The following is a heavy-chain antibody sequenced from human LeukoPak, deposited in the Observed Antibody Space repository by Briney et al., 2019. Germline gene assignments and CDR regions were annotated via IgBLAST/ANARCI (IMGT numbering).Heavy chain of an antibody. J-gene: IGHJ6*02. D-gene: IGHD3-10*01. V-gene: IGHV3-49*03. CDR1: GFTFGDYA. CDR2: IRSKAYGGTT. Sequence: GGSLTLSCTASGFTFGDYAMSWFRQAPGKGLEWVGFIRSKAYGGTTEYAASVKGRFTISRDDSKSIAYLQMNSLKTEDTAVYYCTRDLWALWFGDYYYYGMDVWGQGTTVTVSS. CDR3: TRDLWALWFGDYYYYGMDV.